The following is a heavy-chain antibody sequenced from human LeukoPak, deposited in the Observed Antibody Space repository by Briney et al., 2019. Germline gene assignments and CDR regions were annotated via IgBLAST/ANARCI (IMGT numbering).Heavy chain of an antibody. CDR2: IDRSSTII. V-gene: IGHV3-48*01. Sequence: GGSLRLSCAASGFTLSNYNMNWVRQAPGEGLEWLSYIDRSSTIIYYADSVKGRFTISRDNAKNSLYLQMNSLRGKDTAVYYCARELNDGYFDYWGQGTLVTVSS. CDR3: ARELNDGYFDY. D-gene: IGHD2-8*01. CDR1: GFTLSNYN. J-gene: IGHJ4*02.